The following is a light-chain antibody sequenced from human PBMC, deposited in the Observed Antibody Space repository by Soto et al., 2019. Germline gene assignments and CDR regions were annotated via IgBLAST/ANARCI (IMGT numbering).Light chain of an antibody. CDR1: QSVSNNY. CDR2: GAS. CDR3: QQYVGLPPT. V-gene: IGKV3-20*01. J-gene: IGKJ1*01. Sequence: EIVLTQSPGTRSLSPGERATLSCRASQSVSNNYLAWYQQKPGQAPRLLIYGASNRATGIPDRFSGSGSGTDFTLTISRLEPEDFAVYYCQQYVGLPPTFGQGTKVDIK.